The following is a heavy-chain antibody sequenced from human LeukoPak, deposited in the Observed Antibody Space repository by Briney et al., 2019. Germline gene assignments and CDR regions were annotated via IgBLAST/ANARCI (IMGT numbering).Heavy chain of an antibody. Sequence: SETLSLTCTVSGGSISSSSYYWGWIRQPPGKGLEWIGSIYYSGSTYYNPSLKSRVTISVDTSKNQFSLKLSSVTAADTAVYYCARDRAVAGIGDYWGQGTLVTVSS. CDR3: ARDRAVAGIGDY. D-gene: IGHD6-19*01. CDR1: GGSISSSSYY. J-gene: IGHJ4*02. CDR2: IYYSGST. V-gene: IGHV4-39*07.